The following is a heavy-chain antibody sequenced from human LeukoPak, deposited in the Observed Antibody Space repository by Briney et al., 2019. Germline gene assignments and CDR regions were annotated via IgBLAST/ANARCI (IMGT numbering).Heavy chain of an antibody. CDR1: GGSFSGYY. J-gene: IGHJ6*02. V-gene: IGHV4-34*01. CDR3: ARGGQYYYYGMDV. CDR2: INHSGST. Sequence: SETLSLTCAVYGGSFSGYYWSWIRQPPGKGLGWIGEINHSGSTNYNPSLKSRVTISVDTSKNQFSLKLSSVTAADTAVYYCARGGQYYYYGMDVWGQGTTVTVSS.